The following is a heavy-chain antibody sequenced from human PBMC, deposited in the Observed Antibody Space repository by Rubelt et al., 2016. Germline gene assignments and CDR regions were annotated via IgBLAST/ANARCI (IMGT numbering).Heavy chain of an antibody. D-gene: IGHD3-9*01. V-gene: IGHV1-46*01. CDR1: GYTFTSYY. CDR2: INPSGGRT. CDR3: ARGAGGRYFDWYDAFDI. Sequence: QVQLVQSGAEVKKPGASVKVSCKASGYTFTSYYMHWVRQAHGKGLEWMGVINPSGGRTSYAQKFQGRVTMTRDTSTSTVYMELSSLRSEDTAVYYCARGAGGRYFDWYDAFDIWGQGTMVTVSS. J-gene: IGHJ3*02.